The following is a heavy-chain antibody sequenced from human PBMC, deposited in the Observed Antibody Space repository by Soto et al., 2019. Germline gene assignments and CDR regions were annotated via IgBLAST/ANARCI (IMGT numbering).Heavy chain of an antibody. Sequence: GGSLRLSCEVSGFTFSAYGMHWVRQAPGKGLEWVAAISHDGTNKNYGDSVKGRFTISRNNSKKTLYLQMNSLRPEDTALYYCAKDEYYYSRSGYYIFDSWGQGTLVTVSS. CDR3: AKDEYYYSRSGYYIFDS. J-gene: IGHJ4*02. V-gene: IGHV3-30*18. CDR2: ISHDGTNK. D-gene: IGHD3-22*01. CDR1: GFTFSAYG.